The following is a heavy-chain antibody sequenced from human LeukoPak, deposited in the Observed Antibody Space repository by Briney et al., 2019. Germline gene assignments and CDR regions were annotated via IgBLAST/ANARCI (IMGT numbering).Heavy chain of an antibody. Sequence: SETLSLTCAVSGYSISSGYYWGWIRQPPGKGLEWIGSIYHSGSTYYNPSLKSRVTISVGTSKNQFSLKLSSVTAADTAVYYCARHAGKVRGHYYYYYYYMDVWGKGTTVTVSS. CDR1: GYSISSGYY. V-gene: IGHV4-38-2*01. J-gene: IGHJ6*03. CDR2: IYHSGST. CDR3: ARHAGKVRGHYYYYYYYMDV. D-gene: IGHD3-10*01.